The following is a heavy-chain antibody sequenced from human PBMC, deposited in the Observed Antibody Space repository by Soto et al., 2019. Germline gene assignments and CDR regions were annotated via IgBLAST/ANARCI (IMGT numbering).Heavy chain of an antibody. J-gene: IGHJ5*02. CDR3: ARDRRRGGISGQFDP. D-gene: IGHD3-16*01. CDR2: IWYDGSNK. Sequence: QVQLVESGGGLVKPGGSLRLSCAASGFTFSDYYMSWIRQAPGKGLEWVAVIWYDGSNKYYADSVKGRFTISRDNSKNTLYLQMNSLRAEDTAVYYCARDRRRGGISGQFDPWGQGTLVTVSS. V-gene: IGHV3-33*08. CDR1: GFTFSDYY.